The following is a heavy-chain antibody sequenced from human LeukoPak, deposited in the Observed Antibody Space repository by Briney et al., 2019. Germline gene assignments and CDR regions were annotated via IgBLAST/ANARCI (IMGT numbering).Heavy chain of an antibody. V-gene: IGHV4-34*01. CDR2: ISHSATT. Sequence: SETLSLTCAVYGGSFSGYNWNWIRQPPGKGLEWIGEISHSATTNYNPALKSRVTMSVDTSKNQISLKLISVTAADTAVYYCATPSYSSSWGTIDVWGQGTMVTVSS. J-gene: IGHJ3*01. CDR1: GGSFSGYN. CDR3: ATPSYSSSWGTIDV. D-gene: IGHD6-13*01.